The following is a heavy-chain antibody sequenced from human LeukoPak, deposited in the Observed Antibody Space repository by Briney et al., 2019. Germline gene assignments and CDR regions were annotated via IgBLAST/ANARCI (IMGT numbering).Heavy chain of an antibody. Sequence: SQTLSLTCTVSGGSISSDGYYWSWIRQHPGKGLEWIGYIYYSGSTYYNPSLKSRVTISVDTSKNQFSLTLTSVTAADTAFYYCAIAAVGRVDYWGQGTLVTVSS. CDR2: IYYSGST. J-gene: IGHJ4*02. D-gene: IGHD6-13*01. CDR3: AIAAVGRVDY. V-gene: IGHV4-31*03. CDR1: GGSISSDGYY.